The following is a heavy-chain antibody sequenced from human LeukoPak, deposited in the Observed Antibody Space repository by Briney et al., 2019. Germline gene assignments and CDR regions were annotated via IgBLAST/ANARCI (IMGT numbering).Heavy chain of an antibody. V-gene: IGHV5-51*01. CDR2: IYPADSDT. CDR1: GYSFATYW. CDR3: ARRSEDYGSGSYIAEYFQH. J-gene: IGHJ1*01. D-gene: IGHD3-10*01. Sequence: GESLKISCEGSGYSFATYWIAWVRQMSGNGLEWMGIIYPADSDTRYSPSFQGQVTISADKSISTAYLQWSSLKASDTAMYYCARRSEDYGSGSYIAEYFQHWGQGTLVTVSS.